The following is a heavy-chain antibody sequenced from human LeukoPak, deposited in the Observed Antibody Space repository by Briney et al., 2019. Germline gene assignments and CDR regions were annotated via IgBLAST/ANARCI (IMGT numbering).Heavy chain of an antibody. Sequence: SETLSLTCSLSGDTLSTYYWNWIRQTPGRGLEWIGHISLGNTEYNPSLKSRVTISVDTSKNEFYLRLTSVTAADTALYFCARDKRHSYGKYFDPGSQGTLVSVSS. D-gene: IGHD5-18*01. CDR2: ISLGNT. V-gene: IGHV4-59*12. CDR3: ARDKRHSYGKYFDP. J-gene: IGHJ4*02. CDR1: GDTLSTYY.